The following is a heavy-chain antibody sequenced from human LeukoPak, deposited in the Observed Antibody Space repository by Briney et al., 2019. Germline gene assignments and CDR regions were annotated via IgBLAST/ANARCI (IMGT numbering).Heavy chain of an antibody. CDR2: ISWNSGSI. D-gene: IGHD3-22*01. V-gene: IGHV3-9*01. CDR1: GFTFDDYA. J-gene: IGHJ4*02. CDR3: AKDYYYDSGGPFDY. Sequence: GGSLRLSCVASGFTFDDYAMHWVRQAPGKGLEWVSGISWNSGSIGYADSVRGRFTISRGNAKNSLYLQMNSLRAEDTALYYCAKDYYYDSGGPFDYWGQGTPVTVSS.